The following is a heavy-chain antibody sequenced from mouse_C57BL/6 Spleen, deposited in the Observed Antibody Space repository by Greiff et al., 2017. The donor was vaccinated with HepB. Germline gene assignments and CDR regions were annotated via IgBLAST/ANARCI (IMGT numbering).Heavy chain of an antibody. J-gene: IGHJ4*01. CDR1: GSTFTSYW. CDR3: ARGFITTVVADYAMDY. V-gene: IGHV1-55*01. CDR2: IYPGSGST. D-gene: IGHD1-1*01. Sequence: QVQLQQPGAELVKPGASVKMSCKASGSTFTSYWITWVKQRPGQGLEWIGDIYPGSGSTNYNEKFKSKATLTVDTSYSPAYMQLSSLTSEDSAVYYCARGFITTVVADYAMDYWGQGTSVTVSS.